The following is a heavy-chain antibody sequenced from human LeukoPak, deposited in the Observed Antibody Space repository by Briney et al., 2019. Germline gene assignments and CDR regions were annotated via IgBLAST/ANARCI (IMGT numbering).Heavy chain of an antibody. Sequence: SGGSLRLSCAASGFTFDTYGMHWVRQAPGKGLEWVAFVRHDGSNKYYADSVKGRFTISRDNSKNTLYLQMNSLRAEDTAVYYCVRILDSAWGELGYWSQGTLVTVTS. D-gene: IGHD6-19*01. CDR3: VRILDSAWGELGY. V-gene: IGHV3-30*02. CDR1: GFTFDTYG. J-gene: IGHJ4*02. CDR2: VRHDGSNK.